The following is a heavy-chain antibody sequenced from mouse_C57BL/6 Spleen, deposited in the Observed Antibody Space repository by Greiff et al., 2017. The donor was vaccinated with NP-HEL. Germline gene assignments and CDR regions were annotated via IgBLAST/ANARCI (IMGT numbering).Heavy chain of an antibody. J-gene: IGHJ1*03. CDR3: ARDYLLGGFDV. CDR1: GYSITSGYD. CDR2: ISYSGST. D-gene: IGHD1-1*02. V-gene: IGHV3-1*01. Sequence: EVQGVESGPGMVKPSQSLSLTCTVTGYSITSGYDWHWIRHFPGNKLEWMGYISYSGSTNYNPSLKSRISITHDTSKNHFFLKLNSVTTEDTATYYCARDYLLGGFDVWGTGTTVTVSS.